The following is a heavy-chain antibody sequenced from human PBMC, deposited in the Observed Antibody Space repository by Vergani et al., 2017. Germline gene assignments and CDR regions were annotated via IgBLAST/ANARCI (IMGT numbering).Heavy chain of an antibody. CDR3: ASNPRLGGDVVDS. CDR2: IHRGRST. J-gene: IGHJ4*02. V-gene: IGHV4-4*02. CDR1: GGSISSDNW. Sequence: QVQLQQWGPGLVTPSGTLSLTCAVYGGSISSDNWWNWVRQAPGKGLQWIGEIHRGRSTNYNPSLRRRVTISLDKSKNQFSLKLTSVTAADTAVYFCASNPRLGGDVVDSWGQGTLVTVSS. D-gene: IGHD3-16*01.